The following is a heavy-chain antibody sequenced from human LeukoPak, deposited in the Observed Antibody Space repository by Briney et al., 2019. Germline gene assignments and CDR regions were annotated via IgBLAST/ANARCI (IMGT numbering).Heavy chain of an antibody. Sequence: GSLRLSCAASGFTFSLYWTTWVRQSPGKGLEWVADINPDGSQKYSVDSVKGRFTISRDNAKNSLFLQMNSLRAEDTAVYYCVRQMIRFWFDPWGQGTQVTVSS. V-gene: IGHV3-7*01. CDR2: INPDGSQK. CDR3: VRQMIRFWFDP. CDR1: GFTFSLYW. J-gene: IGHJ5*02. D-gene: IGHD3-16*01.